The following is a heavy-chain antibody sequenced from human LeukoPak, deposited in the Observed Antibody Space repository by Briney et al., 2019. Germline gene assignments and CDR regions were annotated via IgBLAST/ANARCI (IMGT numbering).Heavy chain of an antibody. J-gene: IGHJ3*02. D-gene: IGHD1-14*01. V-gene: IGHV3-7*03. CDR3: ARGPGDFDASDI. Sequence: GGSLRLSCAASGITFSNYWMSWVRQAPGKGLEWVANIKQGGSEKYYVDSVKGRFTISRDNAKNPLYLQMNSLRAEDTAVYYCARGPGDFDASDIWGQGTMVTVSS. CDR2: IKQGGSEK. CDR1: GITFSNYW.